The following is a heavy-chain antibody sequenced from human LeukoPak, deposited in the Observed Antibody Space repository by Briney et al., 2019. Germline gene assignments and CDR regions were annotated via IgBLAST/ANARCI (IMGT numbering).Heavy chain of an antibody. Sequence: GGTLRLSCAASGFTFSSYGMSWVRQAPGKGLEWVSAISGSGGSTYYADSVKGRLTISRDNSKNTLYLQMNSLRAEDTAVYYCAASSFRGLYYVWGGYRNPEYFHHWGQGTLVTVSS. CDR3: AASSFRGLYYVWGGYRNPEYFHH. V-gene: IGHV3-23*01. CDR1: GFTFSSYG. J-gene: IGHJ1*01. CDR2: ISGSGGST. D-gene: IGHD3-16*02.